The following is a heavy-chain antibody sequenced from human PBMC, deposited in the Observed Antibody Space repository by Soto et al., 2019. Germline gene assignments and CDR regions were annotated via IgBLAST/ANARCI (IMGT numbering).Heavy chain of an antibody. D-gene: IGHD6-13*01. CDR3: AGGNLAAGTVDFYFYGLDV. V-gene: IGHV1-69*13. Sequence: ASVKVSCKASGGTFSTYGISWVRQAPGHGLEWMGGNIPIFDTTKYAHSFQGKVTITADESASATCMELSSLTSDVTAIYYCAGGNLAAGTVDFYFYGLDVWGQGTTVTVS. CDR2: NIPIFDTT. J-gene: IGHJ6*02. CDR1: GGTFSTYG.